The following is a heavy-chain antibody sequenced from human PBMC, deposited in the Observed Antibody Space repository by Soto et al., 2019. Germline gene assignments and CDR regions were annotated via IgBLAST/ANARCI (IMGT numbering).Heavy chain of an antibody. D-gene: IGHD6-13*01. CDR3: ARGFAAANWFDP. Sequence: SETLSLTCAVYGGSLSGYYWSWIRQPPGKGLEWIGEINHSGSTNYNPSLKSRVTISVDTSKNQFSLKLSSVTAADTAVYYCARGFAAANWFDPWGQGTLVTVSS. V-gene: IGHV4-34*01. CDR2: INHSGST. J-gene: IGHJ5*02. CDR1: GGSLSGYY.